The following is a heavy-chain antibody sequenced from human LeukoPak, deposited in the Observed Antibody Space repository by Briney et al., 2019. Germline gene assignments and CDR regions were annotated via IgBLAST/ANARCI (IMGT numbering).Heavy chain of an antibody. V-gene: IGHV3-48*03. Sequence: SGGSLRLSCAASGFTFSSYEMNCVRQAPGKGLEGGSYISSRGSTIYYADALRGRFTISRHNAKNSLYLQMNRLRAEDTAVYYCVRGLIVAGRTQLPPDYWGQGTVVTVS. J-gene: IGHJ4*02. CDR2: ISSRGSTI. CDR1: GFTFSSYE. CDR3: VRGLIVAGRTQLPPDY. D-gene: IGHD6-19*01.